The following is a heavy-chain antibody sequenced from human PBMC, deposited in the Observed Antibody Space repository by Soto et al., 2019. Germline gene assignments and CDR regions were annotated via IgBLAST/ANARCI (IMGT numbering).Heavy chain of an antibody. D-gene: IGHD2-8*01. CDR2: ISGSGDGT. V-gene: IGHV3-23*01. J-gene: IGHJ6*02. Sequence: VGSLILSGAGSVVTFGVHSMSWVRQTPVKGLEWVSSISGSGDGTYYGDSVKGRFTISRDSSSSTLYLQMDNLRGEDTAVYFCTRSRRSILMVYGFGGMDVWGQGTTATVSS. CDR1: VVTFGVHS. CDR3: TRSRRSILMVYGFGGMDV.